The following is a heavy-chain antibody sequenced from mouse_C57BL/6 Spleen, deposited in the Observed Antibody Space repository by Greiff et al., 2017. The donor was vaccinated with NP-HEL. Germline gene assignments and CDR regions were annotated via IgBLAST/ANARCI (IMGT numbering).Heavy chain of an antibody. J-gene: IGHJ4*01. D-gene: IGHD1-1*01. CDR2: IYPGSGST. V-gene: IGHV1-55*01. CDR1: GYTFTSYW. CDR3: ARGGIYYGSSYPYYAMDY. Sequence: QVQLQQPGAELVKPGASVKMSCKASGYTFTSYWITWVKQRPGQGLEWIGDIYPGSGSTNYNEKLKSKATLTVDTSSSTAYMQLSSLTSEDSAVYYCARGGIYYGSSYPYYAMDYWGQGTSVTVSS.